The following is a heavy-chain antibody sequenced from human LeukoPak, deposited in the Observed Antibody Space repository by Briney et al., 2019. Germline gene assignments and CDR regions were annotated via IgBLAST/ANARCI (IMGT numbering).Heavy chain of an antibody. CDR1: GYTFTSYG. CDR2: ISAYNGNT. CDR3: ARDKGPDYYYGMDV. J-gene: IGHJ6*02. V-gene: IGHV1-18*01. Sequence: ASVKVSCKASGYTFTSYGISWVRQAPGQGLEWMGWISAYNGNTNYAQKLQGRVTMTTDTSTSTAYMELRSLRSDDTAVYYCARDKGPDYYYGMDVWAQGTTVSVSS.